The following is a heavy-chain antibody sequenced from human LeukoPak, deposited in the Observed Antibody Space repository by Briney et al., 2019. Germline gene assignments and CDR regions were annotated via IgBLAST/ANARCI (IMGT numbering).Heavy chain of an antibody. V-gene: IGHV4-4*07. CDR1: GGSISSYH. CDR2: IYTSGST. J-gene: IGHJ4*02. Sequence: PSETLSLTCTVSGGSISSYHWSWIRQPAGKGLEWIGRIYTSGSTNYNPSLKSRVTISVDKSKNQFSLKLSSVTAADTAVYYCARGGTDSSGYYYGGYFDYWGQGTLVTVSS. CDR3: ARGGTDSSGYYYGGYFDY. D-gene: IGHD3-22*01.